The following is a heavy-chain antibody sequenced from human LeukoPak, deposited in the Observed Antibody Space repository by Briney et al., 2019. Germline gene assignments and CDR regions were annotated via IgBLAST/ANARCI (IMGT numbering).Heavy chain of an antibody. Sequence: GASVKVSCKASGYTFTSYYMHWVRQAPGQGLEWMGIINPSGGSTSYAQKFQGRVTMTRDTSTSTVYMELRSLRSDDTAVYYCARGLGGWYVVGWFDPWGQGTLVTVSS. CDR1: GYTFTSYY. D-gene: IGHD6-19*01. V-gene: IGHV1-46*01. CDR3: ARGLGGWYVVGWFDP. CDR2: INPSGGST. J-gene: IGHJ5*02.